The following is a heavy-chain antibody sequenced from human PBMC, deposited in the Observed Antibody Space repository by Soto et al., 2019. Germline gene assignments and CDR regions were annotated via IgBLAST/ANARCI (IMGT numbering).Heavy chain of an antibody. CDR3: ARDLGAGSSGHYYYCMDV. CDR1: GYTFTSYD. D-gene: IGHD6-19*01. CDR2: MNPNSGNT. Sequence: GASVKVSCKASGYTFTSYDINWVRQATGQGPEWMGWMNPNSGNTGYAQKFQGRVTMTRNTSISTAYMELSSLRSEDTAVYYCARDLGAGSSGHYYYCMDVWGQGTTVTVSS. V-gene: IGHV1-8*01. J-gene: IGHJ6*02.